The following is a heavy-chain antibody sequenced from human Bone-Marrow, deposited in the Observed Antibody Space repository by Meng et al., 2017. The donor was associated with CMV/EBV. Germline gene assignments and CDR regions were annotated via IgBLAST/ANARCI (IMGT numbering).Heavy chain of an antibody. V-gene: IGHV4-34*01. J-gene: IGHJ4*02. D-gene: IGHD3-10*01. CDR3: ARDFYGSGSYWDY. CDR1: GTSFSDYS. CDR2: ISHTGGT. Sequence: SETLSLTCAVYGTSFSDYSWTWIRQTPGKGLEWIGQISHTGGTNYNPSLKSRVTISVDTSKNQFSLKLSSVTAADTAVYYCARDFYGSGSYWDYWGQGTLVTVSS.